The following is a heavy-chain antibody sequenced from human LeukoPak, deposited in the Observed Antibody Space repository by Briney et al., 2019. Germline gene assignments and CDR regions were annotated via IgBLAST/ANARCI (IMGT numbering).Heavy chain of an antibody. CDR2: INPSGGST. CDR1: GYTFTSYY. CDR3: ARARHDVLATGDAFDI. D-gene: IGHD3-3*02. V-gene: IGHV1-46*01. Sequence: ASVKVSCKASGYTFTSYYMHWVRQAPGQGLEWMGIINPSGGSTSYAQKFQGRVTMTRDTSTSTVYMELSSLRSEDTAVYCCARARHDVLATGDAFDIWGQGTMVTVSS. J-gene: IGHJ3*02.